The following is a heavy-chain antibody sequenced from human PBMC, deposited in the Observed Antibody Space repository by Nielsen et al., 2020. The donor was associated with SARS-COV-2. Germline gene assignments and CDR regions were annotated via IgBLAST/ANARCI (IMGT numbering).Heavy chain of an antibody. Sequence: GGSLRLSCAASGFTFSSYDMHWVRQATGKGLEWVSAIGTAGDTYYPGSVKGRFTISRENAKNSLYLQMNSLRAGDTAVYYCARAGSSSWYLVPTVGWGQGTLVTVSS. CDR1: GFTFSSYD. CDR2: IGTAGDT. V-gene: IGHV3-13*04. CDR3: ARAGSSSWYLVPTVG. J-gene: IGHJ4*02. D-gene: IGHD6-13*01.